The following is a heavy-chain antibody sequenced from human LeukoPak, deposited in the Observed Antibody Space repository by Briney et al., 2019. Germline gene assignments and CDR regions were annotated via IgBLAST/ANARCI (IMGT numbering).Heavy chain of an antibody. CDR3: ARGDDSGYYDYFDY. CDR1: GFTVDGNY. J-gene: IGHJ4*02. D-gene: IGHD3-22*01. CDR2: IYTGGNT. V-gene: IGHV3-53*01. Sequence: GGSLRLSCAASGFTVDGNYLSWVRQAPGKGLEWVSTIYTGGNTYYAASVKGRFTISRDFSKNTVFLHMNSLRAEDTAMYYCARGDDSGYYDYFDYWGQGALVTVS.